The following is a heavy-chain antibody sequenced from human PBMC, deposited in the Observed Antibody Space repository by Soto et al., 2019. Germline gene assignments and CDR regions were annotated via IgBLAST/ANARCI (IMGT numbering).Heavy chain of an antibody. Sequence: LRLSCAASGFTFTSYGIHWVRQAPGRGLEWVTVISYDGSSEYYADSVKGRFTISRDNSQNTLYLQMNSLRPEDTAVYYCAKDRYCSGGSCLNYYGMDVWGQGTTVTVSS. V-gene: IGHV3-30*18. CDR3: AKDRYCSGGSCLNYYGMDV. CDR2: ISYDGSSE. CDR1: GFTFTSYG. J-gene: IGHJ6*02. D-gene: IGHD2-15*01.